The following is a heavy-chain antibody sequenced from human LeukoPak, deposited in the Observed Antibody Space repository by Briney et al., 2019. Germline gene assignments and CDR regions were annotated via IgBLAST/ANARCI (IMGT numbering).Heavy chain of an antibody. CDR1: GYTFIGYY. Sequence: ASVKVSCKASGYTFIGYYMHWVRQAPGQGLEWMGRINPNSGGTNYAQKFQGRVTMTRDTSISTAYMELSRLRSDDTAVYYCVRVLYYYYYYMDVWGKGTTVTVSS. V-gene: IGHV1-2*06. D-gene: IGHD2/OR15-2a*01. CDR3: VRVLYYYYYYMDV. J-gene: IGHJ6*03. CDR2: INPNSGGT.